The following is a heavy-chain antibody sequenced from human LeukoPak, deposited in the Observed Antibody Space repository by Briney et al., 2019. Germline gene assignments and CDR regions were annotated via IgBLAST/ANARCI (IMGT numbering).Heavy chain of an antibody. CDR2: INKDGSEK. Sequence: GGCLRLSCAASGFSFNDYWMSWVRQAPGKGLEWVAIINKDGSEKYYVDSVKGRFTISRDNAKNSLYLQMNSLRAEDTAVYYCARRRGDVWGQGTTVTVSS. J-gene: IGHJ6*02. V-gene: IGHV3-7*04. CDR3: ARRRGDV. CDR1: GFSFNDYW. D-gene: IGHD3-10*01.